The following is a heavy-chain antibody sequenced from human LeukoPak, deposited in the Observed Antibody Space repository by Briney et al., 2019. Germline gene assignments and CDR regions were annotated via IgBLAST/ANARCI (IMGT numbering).Heavy chain of an antibody. Sequence: SETLSLTCTVSGGSISSYYWSWIRQPPGKGLEWIGYIYYSGSTNYNPSLKSRVTISVDTTKNQFSLKLSSVTAAGTAVYYCARGFGSGWYEVDYWGQGTLVTVSS. CDR2: IYYSGST. J-gene: IGHJ4*02. V-gene: IGHV4-59*01. CDR1: GGSISSYY. D-gene: IGHD6-19*01. CDR3: ARGFGSGWYEVDY.